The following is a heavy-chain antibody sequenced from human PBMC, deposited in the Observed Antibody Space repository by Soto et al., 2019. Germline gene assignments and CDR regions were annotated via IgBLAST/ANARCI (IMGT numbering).Heavy chain of an antibody. J-gene: IGHJ4*02. Sequence: SETLSLTCTVSGGSIRSYYWSWIRQPPGKGLEWIGYIYYSGSTNYNPSLKSRVTISVDTSKNQFSLKLSSVTAADTAVYYCGGGYDNFDYWGQGTLVTVSS. CDR1: GGSIRSYY. V-gene: IGHV4-59*08. CDR2: IYYSGST. D-gene: IGHD5-12*01. CDR3: GGGYDNFDY.